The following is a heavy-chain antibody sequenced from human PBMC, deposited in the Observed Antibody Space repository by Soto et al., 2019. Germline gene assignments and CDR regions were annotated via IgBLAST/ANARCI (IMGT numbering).Heavy chain of an antibody. CDR2: INSDGSST. CDR1: GFTFSSYW. V-gene: IGHV3-74*01. CDR3: ARDPSFTMVRGISDY. D-gene: IGHD3-10*01. J-gene: IGHJ4*02. Sequence: GGSLRLSCAASGFTFSSYWMHWVRQAPGKGLVWVSRINSDGSSTSYADSVKGRFTISRDNAKNTLYLQMNSLRAEDTAVYYCARDPSFTMVRGISDYWGQGTLVTVSS.